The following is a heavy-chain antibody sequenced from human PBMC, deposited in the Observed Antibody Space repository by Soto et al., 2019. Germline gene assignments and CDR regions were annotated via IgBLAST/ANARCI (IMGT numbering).Heavy chain of an antibody. CDR3: ARMPKHEDPFYFPF. Sequence: QVTLQESGPVLVKPTQTLTLTCTVSGFSLDDFGMGVSWIRQSPGKAPEWLAHIFSDAEKSYITSLRTRLTISKDSYKRQVVLSMTNMDPVDTATYYCARMPKHEDPFYFPFWGQGTLVTVSS. CDR2: IFSDAEK. J-gene: IGHJ4*02. V-gene: IGHV2-26*01. CDR1: GFSLDDFGMG.